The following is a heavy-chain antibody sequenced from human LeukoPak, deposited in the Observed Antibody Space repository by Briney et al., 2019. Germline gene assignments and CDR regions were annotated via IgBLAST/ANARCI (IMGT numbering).Heavy chain of an antibody. CDR2: IIPIFGTA. Sequence: ASVKVSCKASGYTFTGYYMHWVRQAPGQGLEWMGRIIPIFGTANYAQKFQGRVTITADKSTSTAYMELSSLRSEDTAVYYCARLLVITGTTGSDYWGQGTLVTVSS. CDR3: ARLLVITGTTGSDY. D-gene: IGHD1-7*01. J-gene: IGHJ4*02. CDR1: GYTFTGYY. V-gene: IGHV1-69*06.